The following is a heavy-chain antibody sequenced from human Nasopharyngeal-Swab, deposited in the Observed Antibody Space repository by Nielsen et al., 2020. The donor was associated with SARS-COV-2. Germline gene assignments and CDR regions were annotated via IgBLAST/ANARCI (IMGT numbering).Heavy chain of an antibody. CDR2: ISSSGSTI. Sequence: GESLKISCAASGFTFSTYEMNWVRQAPGKGLEWLSYISSSGSTIYYADSVKGRFTISRDNAKNSLYLQMDSLRAEDTAVYHCARDLAMATILWGQGTLVTVSS. V-gene: IGHV3-48*03. CDR3: ARDLAMATIL. D-gene: IGHD5-24*01. CDR1: GFTFSTYE. J-gene: IGHJ4*02.